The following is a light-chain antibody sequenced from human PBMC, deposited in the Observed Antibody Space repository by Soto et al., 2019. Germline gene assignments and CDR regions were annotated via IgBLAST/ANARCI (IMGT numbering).Light chain of an antibody. Sequence: IVLTQSPGTLSLSPWERATVSCRASQSVSGSYLAWYQQKPGQAPRLLIYGASNRATGIPDRFSGSGSGTDFTLTISRLEPEDFAVYYCQQYGSSGTFGQGTKVDIK. CDR3: QQYGSSGT. CDR2: GAS. CDR1: QSVSGSY. V-gene: IGKV3-20*01. J-gene: IGKJ1*01.